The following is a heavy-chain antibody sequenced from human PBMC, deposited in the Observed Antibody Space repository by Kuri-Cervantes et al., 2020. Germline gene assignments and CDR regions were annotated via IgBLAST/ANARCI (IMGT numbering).Heavy chain of an antibody. CDR3: ARFFPPWGGAFDI. CDR2: IYPEDSDT. D-gene: IGHD2-15*01. J-gene: IGHJ3*02. CDR1: GYDFIRYW. Sequence: GESLKISCKGSGYDFIRYWIGWVRQIPGKGLEWMGMIYPEDSDTRYSPSFRGQVTISVDKSINTAFLQWGSLKASDTAMYYCARFFPPWGGAFDIWGQGTMVTVSS. V-gene: IGHV5-51*01.